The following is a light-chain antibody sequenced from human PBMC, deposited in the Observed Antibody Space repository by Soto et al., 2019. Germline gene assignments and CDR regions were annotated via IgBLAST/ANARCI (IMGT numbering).Light chain of an antibody. V-gene: IGLV1-51*01. J-gene: IGLJ1*01. CDR3: GTWDSSLSAYV. Sequence: QSALKQPPSVSSAPGQKVTISCSGSSSNIGNNYVSWYQQLPGTAPKLLIYDNNKRPPGIPDRFSGSKSGTSATLGITGLQTGDEADYYCGTWDSSLSAYVFGTGTKVTVL. CDR1: SSNIGNNY. CDR2: DNN.